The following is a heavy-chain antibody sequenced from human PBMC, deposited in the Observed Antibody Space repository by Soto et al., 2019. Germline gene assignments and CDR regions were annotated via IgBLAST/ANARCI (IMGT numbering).Heavy chain of an antibody. V-gene: IGHV2-5*01. CDR3: AHRSVDLLPFDY. CDR2: IYWNDDE. J-gene: IGHJ4*02. D-gene: IGHD2-15*01. CDR1: GFSLSTIGVG. Sequence: QITLKESGPTLLKPTQTLTLTCTFSGFSLSTIGVGVGWIRQPPGKALEWLAVIYWNDDERYSPSLKSRLTITNDTPKNLLVLTMTNIDPVDTATYFCAHRSVDLLPFDYWGQGTLVTVSS.